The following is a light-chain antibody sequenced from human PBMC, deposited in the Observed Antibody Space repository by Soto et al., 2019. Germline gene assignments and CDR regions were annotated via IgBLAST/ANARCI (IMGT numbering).Light chain of an antibody. CDR1: SSDVGGYNY. Sequence: QSALTQPPSASGSPGQSVTISCTGTSSDVGGYNYVSWYQQYPGKAPKLMIYEVNKRPSGVPDRFSCSKSGNTASLTVSGLQAEDEADYYCSSYGGYYNYVFGTGTKVTVL. CDR3: SSYGGYYNYV. V-gene: IGLV2-8*01. J-gene: IGLJ1*01. CDR2: EVN.